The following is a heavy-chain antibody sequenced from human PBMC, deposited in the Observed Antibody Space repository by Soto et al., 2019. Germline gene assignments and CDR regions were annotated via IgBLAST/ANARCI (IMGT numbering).Heavy chain of an antibody. CDR1: GFTFSSYA. Sequence: PGGSLRLSCAASGFTFSSYAMSWVRQAPGKGLEWVSAISGSGGSTYYADSVKGRFTISRDNSKNTLYLQMNSLRAEDTAVYYCARDWGYDILTGYYDGRDYWGQGTLVTVSS. D-gene: IGHD3-9*01. CDR3: ARDWGYDILTGYYDGRDY. J-gene: IGHJ4*02. CDR2: ISGSGGST. V-gene: IGHV3-23*01.